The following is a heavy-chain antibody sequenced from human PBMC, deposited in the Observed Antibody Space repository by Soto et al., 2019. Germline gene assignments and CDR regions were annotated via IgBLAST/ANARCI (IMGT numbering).Heavy chain of an antibody. J-gene: IGHJ5*02. CDR2: IYYSGST. Sequence: SETLSLTCAVSGGSISSGGYYWSWIRQSPGKGLEWIGYIYYSGSTNYNPSLKSRVTILVDTSKNQFSLNLSSVTAAYTAVYYCARGRGYSYGLDPWGQGTLVTAPQ. CDR3: ARGRGYSYGLDP. CDR1: GGSISSGGYY. D-gene: IGHD5-18*01. V-gene: IGHV4-61*08.